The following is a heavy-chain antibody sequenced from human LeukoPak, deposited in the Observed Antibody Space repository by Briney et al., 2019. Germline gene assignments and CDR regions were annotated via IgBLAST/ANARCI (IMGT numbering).Heavy chain of an antibody. CDR3: VGGVGWLSDY. CDR1: GLTFNTYW. Sequence: GGSLRLSCAASGLTFNTYWMNWVRQAPGKGPEWVANIKKDGSETKYVESVKGRSTISRDNAKNSVYLEMNSLRVEDTAVYYCVGGVGWLSDYWGHGTLVTVSS. CDR2: IKKDGSET. D-gene: IGHD6-19*01. V-gene: IGHV3-7*04. J-gene: IGHJ4*01.